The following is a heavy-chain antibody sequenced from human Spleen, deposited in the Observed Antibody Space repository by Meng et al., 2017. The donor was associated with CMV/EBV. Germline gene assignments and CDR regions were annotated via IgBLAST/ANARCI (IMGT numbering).Heavy chain of an antibody. CDR2: INLAGST. J-gene: IGHJ4*02. V-gene: IGHV4-34*01. D-gene: IGHD6-19*01. CDR3: ARRRRSSGWYFSHLDY. Sequence: YGGSLSGYYWSWIRQPPGKGLEWIGEINLAGSTNYNPSLKSRVTISVDTSKNQFSLKLNSVTAPDTAVYYCARRRRSSGWYFSHLDYWGQGTLVTVSS. CDR1: GGSLSGYY.